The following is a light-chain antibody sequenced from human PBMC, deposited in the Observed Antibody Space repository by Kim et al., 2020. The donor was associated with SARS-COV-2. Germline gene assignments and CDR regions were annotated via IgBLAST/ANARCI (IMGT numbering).Light chain of an antibody. CDR1: QGISSF. J-gene: IGKJ1*01. V-gene: IGKV1-9*01. CDR3: QQLNNFPWT. CDR2: AVS. Sequence: IQLTQSPSFLSASVGDRVTITCRASQGISSFSAWYQQKPGKAPKLLINAVSTLQSGIPSRFSGSGSGTDFTLTISSLQPEDFATYYCQQLNNFPWTFGEGTKVDIK.